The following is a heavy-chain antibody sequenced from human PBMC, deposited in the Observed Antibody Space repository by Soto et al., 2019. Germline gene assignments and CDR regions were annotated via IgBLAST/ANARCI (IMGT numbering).Heavy chain of an antibody. Sequence: PGESLKISCKASGYTFSDYWLGGVRLLPGKGLELMGIIYPGDSNIRYSPSFQGQVTISADKSISTAYLQWSSLKASDTGIYYCARLYVVGSPWGFTPWGQGTRVTVSS. CDR1: GYTFSDYW. CDR3: ARLYVVGSPWGFTP. D-gene: IGHD2-15*01. V-gene: IGHV5-51*01. J-gene: IGHJ5*02. CDR2: IYPGDSNI.